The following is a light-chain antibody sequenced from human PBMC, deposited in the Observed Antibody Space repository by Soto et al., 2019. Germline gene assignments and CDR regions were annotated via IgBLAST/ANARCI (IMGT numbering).Light chain of an antibody. Sequence: QSALTQPASVSGSPGQSITISCTGTSSDVGGYNYVSWYQQHPGKAPKLMIYEVINRPSGVSYRFSGSKSGNTASLTISGLQAEDEADYYCSSYTSGSIFVAFGGGTKVTVL. CDR1: SSDVGGYNY. CDR3: SSYTSGSIFVA. J-gene: IGLJ2*01. V-gene: IGLV2-14*01. CDR2: EVI.